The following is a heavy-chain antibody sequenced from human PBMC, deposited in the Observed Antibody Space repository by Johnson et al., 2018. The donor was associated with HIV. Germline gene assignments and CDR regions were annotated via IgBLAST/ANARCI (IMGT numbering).Heavy chain of an antibody. Sequence: VQLVESGGGLVQPGRSLRLSCAASGFTFSSFALHWVRQAPGQGLEWVGRIKSESDGGSTDHAAPVKGRFTISRDNAKNSLYLQMNSLRVEDTALYYCARGKGAAAGLDAFDIWGQGSMVTFSS. D-gene: IGHD6-13*01. CDR3: ARGKGAAAGLDAFDI. J-gene: IGHJ3*02. V-gene: IGHV3-15*05. CDR2: IKSESDGGST. CDR1: GFTFSSFA.